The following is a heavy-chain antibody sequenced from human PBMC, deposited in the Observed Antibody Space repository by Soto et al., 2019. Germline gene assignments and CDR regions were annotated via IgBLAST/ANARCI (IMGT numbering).Heavy chain of an antibody. CDR1: GGSISVYY. J-gene: IGHJ4*02. CDR3: ARGVGSSPPRY. D-gene: IGHD1-26*01. CDR2: IYASGGP. V-gene: IGHV4-59*01. Sequence: QVQLQESGPGQVKPSETLSLTCPISGGSISVYYWSWVRQPPGHELEWIGYIYASGGPYDNPSLRSRITISADTSKNQCSLKLTSPTSSDTAVYYCARGVGSSPPRYCGQGTLVTVSA.